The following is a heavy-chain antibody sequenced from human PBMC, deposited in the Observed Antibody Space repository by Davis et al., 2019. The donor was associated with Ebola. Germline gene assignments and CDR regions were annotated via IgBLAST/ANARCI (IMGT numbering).Heavy chain of an antibody. J-gene: IGHJ4*02. CDR2: ISGSGGST. V-gene: IGHV3-23*01. CDR3: AKVAAARRDTYYFHY. CDR1: GFTFTSYP. D-gene: IGHD6-6*01. Sequence: SLKLPCAASGFTFTSYPMSCVRQAPGKGLGWVSAISGSGGSTYYADSVKGRFTISRDNSKNTLYLQMNSLRAEDTAVYYCAKVAAARRDTYYFHYCGQGTLVTVSS.